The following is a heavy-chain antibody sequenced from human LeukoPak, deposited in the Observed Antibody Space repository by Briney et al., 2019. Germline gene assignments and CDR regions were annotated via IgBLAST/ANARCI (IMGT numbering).Heavy chain of an antibody. CDR2: IYYSGST. CDR3: ARADSGYSSSWYYYYMDV. D-gene: IGHD6-13*01. V-gene: IGHV4-59*11. CDR1: GGSISSHY. J-gene: IGHJ6*03. Sequence: KPSETLSLTCTVSGGSISSHYWSWIRQPPGKGLEWIGYIYYSGSTNYNPSLKSRVTISVDTSKNQFSLKLSSVTAAETAVYYCARADSGYSSSWYYYYMDVWGKGTTVTVSS.